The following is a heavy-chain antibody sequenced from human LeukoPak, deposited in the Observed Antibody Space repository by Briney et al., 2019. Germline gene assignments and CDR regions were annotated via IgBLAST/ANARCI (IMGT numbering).Heavy chain of an antibody. Sequence: SETLSLTCGVSGGSISSTNYWTWVRQPPGKGLEWTGEVNLQGSTNYNPSLMGRVAISVDMSENHISLQLTSVTAADTAVYYCARDRWNDVRGYYFDYWGQGTLVTVSS. CDR2: VNLQGST. V-gene: IGHV4-4*02. J-gene: IGHJ4*02. CDR3: ARDRWNDVRGYYFDY. D-gene: IGHD1-1*01. CDR1: GGSISSTNY.